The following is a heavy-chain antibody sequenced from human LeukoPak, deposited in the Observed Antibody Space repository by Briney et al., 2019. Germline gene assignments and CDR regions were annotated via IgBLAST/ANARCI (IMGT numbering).Heavy chain of an antibody. CDR1: GFTFNSYW. CDR2: ISSSSSTI. V-gene: IGHV3-48*04. CDR3: ARDRAAAAGGGADGMDV. D-gene: IGHD6-13*01. Sequence: GGSLRLSCAASGFTFNSYWMSWVRQAPGKGLEWVSYISSSSSTIYYADSVKGRFTISRDNAKNSLYLQMNSLRAEDTAVYYCARDRAAAAGGGADGMDVWGQGTTVTVSS. J-gene: IGHJ6*02.